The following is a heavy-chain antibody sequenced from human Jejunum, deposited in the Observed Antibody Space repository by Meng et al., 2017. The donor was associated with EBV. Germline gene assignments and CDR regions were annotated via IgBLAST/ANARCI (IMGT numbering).Heavy chain of an antibody. CDR1: GDSISSSNW. V-gene: IGHV4-4*02. D-gene: IGHD3-3*01. J-gene: IGHJ4*02. CDR2: IYHSGST. Sequence: QGSGPGLGKPSGTLSLSCAVSGDSISSSNWWSWVRQPPGKGLEWIGEIYHSGSTNYNPSLKSRVTISVDKSKNQFSLKLSSVTAADTAVYYCARYGSGYFPALWYWGQGTLVTVSS. CDR3: ARYGSGYFPALWY.